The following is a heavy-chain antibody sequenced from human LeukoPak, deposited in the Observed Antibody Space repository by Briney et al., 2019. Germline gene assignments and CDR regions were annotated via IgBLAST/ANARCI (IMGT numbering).Heavy chain of an antibody. V-gene: IGHV3-74*01. CDR1: AFSLNAYN. CDR2: INTDGSST. CDR3: ARVSSSSSSALDY. J-gene: IGHJ4*02. D-gene: IGHD6-13*01. Sequence: PGGSLRLSCAASAFSLNAYNMNWVRQAPGKGLVWVSRINTDGSSTSYADSVKGRFTISRDNAKTTLYLQMNSLRAEDTAVYYCARVSSSSSSALDYWGQGTLVTVSS.